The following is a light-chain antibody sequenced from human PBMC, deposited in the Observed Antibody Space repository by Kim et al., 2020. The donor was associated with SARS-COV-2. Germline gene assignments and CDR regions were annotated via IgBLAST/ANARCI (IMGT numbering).Light chain of an antibody. Sequence: PRVTISCSGGISHIGSNPISWYQQVPGTAPKLLIYSNNQRPSGVPDRFSGSKSGTSAALDISGLQSEDDGDYYCSAWDDSLNGRVFGGGTKLTVL. CDR3: SAWDDSLNGRV. V-gene: IGLV1-44*01. CDR2: SNN. J-gene: IGLJ3*02. CDR1: ISHIGSNP.